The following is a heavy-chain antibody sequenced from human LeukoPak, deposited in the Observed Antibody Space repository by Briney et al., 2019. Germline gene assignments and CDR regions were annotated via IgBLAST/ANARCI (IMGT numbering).Heavy chain of an antibody. V-gene: IGHV1-69*04. CDR2: IVPVVRIT. CDR1: GGPFSTFA. D-gene: IGHD6-19*01. J-gene: IGHJ4*02. Sequence: GSSVKVSCKASGGPFSTFAINWVRRAPGQGLEWMGKIVPVVRITNYSQKFQGRVTMTRNTSISTAYMELSSLRSEDTAVYYCARGARGQWLFYWGQGTLVTVSS. CDR3: ARGARGQWLFY.